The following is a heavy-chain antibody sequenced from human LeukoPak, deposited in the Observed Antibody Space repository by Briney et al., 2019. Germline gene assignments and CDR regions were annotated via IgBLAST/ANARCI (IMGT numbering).Heavy chain of an antibody. CDR3: ARRTARYYGMDV. CDR2: INIDGSQR. CDR1: GFSFSSTW. V-gene: IGHV3-7*03. Sequence: PGGSLRLSRAASGFSFSSTWMTWVRQTPGKGLELVSNINIDGSQRYHAYSVEGRFTISRDNAKNSLYLQMNSLRAEDTAVYYRARRTARYYGMDVWGQGTTVTVSS. J-gene: IGHJ6*02.